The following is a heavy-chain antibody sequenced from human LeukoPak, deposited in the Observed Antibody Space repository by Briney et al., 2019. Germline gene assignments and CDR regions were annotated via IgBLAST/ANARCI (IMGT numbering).Heavy chain of an antibody. CDR2: INPSGGST. D-gene: IGHD2-21*02. V-gene: IGHV1-46*01. CDR1: GYTFTSYY. Sequence: ASVKVSCKASGYTFTSYYMHWVRQAPGQGLEWMGIINPSGGSTSYAQRFQGRVTMTRDTSTSTVYMELSSLRSEGTAVYYCARVVCGDCYYFDYWGQGTLVTVSS. J-gene: IGHJ4*02. CDR3: ARVVCGDCYYFDY.